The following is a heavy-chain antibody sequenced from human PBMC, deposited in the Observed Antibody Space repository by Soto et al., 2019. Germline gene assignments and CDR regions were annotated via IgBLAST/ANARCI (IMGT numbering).Heavy chain of an antibody. J-gene: IGHJ5*02. D-gene: IGHD3-22*01. CDR1: GGTFSSYA. Sequence: ASVKVSCKASGGTFSSYAISWVRQAPGQGLEWMGGIIPIFGTANYAQKSQGRVTITADKSTSTAYMELSSLRSEDTAVYYCARANDSSGYYYPVSWFDPWGQGTLVTVSS. CDR2: IIPIFGTA. CDR3: ARANDSSGYYYPVSWFDP. V-gene: IGHV1-69*06.